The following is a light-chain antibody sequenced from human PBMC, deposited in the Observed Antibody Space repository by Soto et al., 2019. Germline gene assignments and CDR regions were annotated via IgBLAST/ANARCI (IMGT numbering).Light chain of an antibody. J-gene: IGKJ4*01. V-gene: IGKV1-27*01. Sequence: DSHITQAASSLSESVGDRVTITCRASQGISNYLAWYQQKPGKVPKLLIYAASTLQSGVPSRFSGSGSGTDFTLTISSLQPEDVATYYCQKYNSALLTFGGGTKVDIK. CDR3: QKYNSALLT. CDR1: QGISNY. CDR2: AAS.